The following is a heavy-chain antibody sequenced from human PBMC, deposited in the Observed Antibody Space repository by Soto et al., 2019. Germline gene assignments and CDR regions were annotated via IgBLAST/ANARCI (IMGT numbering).Heavy chain of an antibody. CDR3: ARATVVVPPAIDY. V-gene: IGHV1-3*04. D-gene: IGHD2-2*01. CDR1: GYTFSKFG. CDR2: IGTANGNA. J-gene: IGHJ4*02. Sequence: QVQLVQSGAEVKKPGASVKVSCKASGYTFSKFGMHWVRQAPGQRLEWMGWIGTANGNAKYSQKFQGRVTFNRDTSASTAYMELSSLRSEDTAMYYCARATVVVPPAIDYWGQGTLVTVSS.